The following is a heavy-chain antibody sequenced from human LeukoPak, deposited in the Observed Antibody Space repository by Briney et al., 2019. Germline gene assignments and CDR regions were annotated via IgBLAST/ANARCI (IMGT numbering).Heavy chain of an antibody. J-gene: IGHJ4*02. Sequence: GGSLRLSCAASGFTFSSYSMNWVRQAPGKGLEWVSSISSSSSYIYYGDSVKGRFTISRDNAKDSLYLQMSSLRAEDAAIYYCVRDIDHWGQGTLVTVSS. V-gene: IGHV3-21*01. CDR1: GFTFSSYS. CDR2: ISSSSSYI. CDR3: VRDIDH.